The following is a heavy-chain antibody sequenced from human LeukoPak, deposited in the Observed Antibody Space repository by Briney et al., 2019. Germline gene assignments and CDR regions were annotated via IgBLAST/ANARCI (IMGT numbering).Heavy chain of an antibody. Sequence: GGSLRLSCAASGFTFSSYGMHWVRQAPGKGLEWVAFIRYDGSNKYYADSVKGRFTISRDNAKNSLYLQMNSLRAEDTAVYYCARAPRGRYSSGWYGNWGQGTLVTVSS. CDR1: GFTFSSYG. V-gene: IGHV3-30*02. CDR3: ARAPRGRYSSGWYGN. D-gene: IGHD6-19*01. CDR2: IRYDGSNK. J-gene: IGHJ4*02.